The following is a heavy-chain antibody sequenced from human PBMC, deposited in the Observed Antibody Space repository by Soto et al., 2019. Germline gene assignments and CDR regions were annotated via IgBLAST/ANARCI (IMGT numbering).Heavy chain of an antibody. CDR3: ARDIWSGDYKWFDS. Sequence: GGSLRLSCTSSTVTINVHGIQWVRQAPGKGLEWVAVISNDGRAQYYADSVKGRFTISRDYSKNTVDLQMNSLRDEETAVYYCARDIWSGDYKWFDSWGPGTLVTVSS. D-gene: IGHD3-3*01. J-gene: IGHJ5*01. CDR2: ISNDGRAQ. CDR1: TVTINVHG. V-gene: IGHV3-30*03.